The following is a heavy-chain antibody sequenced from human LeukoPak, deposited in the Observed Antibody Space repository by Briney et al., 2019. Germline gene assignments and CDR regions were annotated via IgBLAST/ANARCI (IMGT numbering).Heavy chain of an antibody. CDR1: GFTFSDYY. CDR2: ISSSGSTI. CDR3: AKDPSGSSLPGVYFDY. Sequence: PGGSLRLSCAASGFTFSDYYMSWIRQAPWKGLEWVSYISSSGSTIYYEDSVKGRFTISRDNAKNSLYLQMNSLSAEDTAVYYCAKDPSGSSLPGVYFDYWGQGTLVTVSS. J-gene: IGHJ4*02. V-gene: IGHV3-11*04. D-gene: IGHD1-26*01.